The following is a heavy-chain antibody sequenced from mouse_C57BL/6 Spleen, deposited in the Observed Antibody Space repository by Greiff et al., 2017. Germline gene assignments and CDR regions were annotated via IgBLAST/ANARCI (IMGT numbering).Heavy chain of an antibody. J-gene: IGHJ3*01. CDR1: GYTFTSYW. D-gene: IGHD3-2*02. CDR3: ARDSSGGFAY. Sequence: QVQLQQPGAELVRPGSSVKLSCKASGYTFTSYWMHWVKQRPIQGLEWIGNIDPSDSETHYNQKFKDKATLTVDKSSSTAYMQLSSLTSKDSAVYYCARDSSGGFAYWGQGTLVTVSA. CDR2: IDPSDSET. V-gene: IGHV1-52*01.